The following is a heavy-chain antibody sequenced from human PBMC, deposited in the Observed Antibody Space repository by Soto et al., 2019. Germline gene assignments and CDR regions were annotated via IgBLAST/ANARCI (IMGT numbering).Heavy chain of an antibody. Sequence: QVHLQESGPRLVKPSETLSLTCDVSGDSISSYNWWTWVRQTPGKGLEWIGEVYHSGNTNYNPSLKSLVTIAVDKSRNQFSLRLTSVTAADTAVYYCARREGDCRGGSCPYYHDWGQGTLVTASS. CDR1: GDSISSYNW. CDR2: VYHSGNT. CDR3: ARREGDCRGGSCPYYHD. D-gene: IGHD2-15*01. J-gene: IGHJ4*02. V-gene: IGHV4-4*02.